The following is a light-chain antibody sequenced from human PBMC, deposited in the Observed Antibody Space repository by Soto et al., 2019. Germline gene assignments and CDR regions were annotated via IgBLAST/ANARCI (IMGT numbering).Light chain of an antibody. Sequence: EIVLTQSPGTLSLSPGERATLSCRASQSVSSSYLAWYQQKPGQAPRLLVYGASSRATGIPDRLGGSGSGTDFTLTISRLEPEDFAVYYCQQYGTSQMTFGQGTKVEIK. J-gene: IGKJ1*01. CDR2: GAS. CDR3: QQYGTSQMT. V-gene: IGKV3-20*01. CDR1: QSVSSSY.